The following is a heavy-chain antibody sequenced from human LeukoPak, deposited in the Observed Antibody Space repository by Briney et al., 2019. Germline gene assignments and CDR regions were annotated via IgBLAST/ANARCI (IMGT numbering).Heavy chain of an antibody. D-gene: IGHD6-13*01. J-gene: IGHJ4*02. Sequence: PGGSLRLSCAASGFTFSSYTMNWVRQAPGKGLEWVSSISISTGHIYYADSMKGRFAIPRDNAKNSLYLQMNSLRAEDTAVYYCAREGRTSAGDYFDYWGQGTLVTVSS. CDR1: GFTFSSYT. CDR3: AREGRTSAGDYFDY. CDR2: ISISTGHI. V-gene: IGHV3-21*01.